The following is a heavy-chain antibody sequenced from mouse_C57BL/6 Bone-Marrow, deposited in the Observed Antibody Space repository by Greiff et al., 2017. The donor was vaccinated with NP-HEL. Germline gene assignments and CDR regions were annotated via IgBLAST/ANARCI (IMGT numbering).Heavy chain of an antibody. CDR1: GFTIKDDY. D-gene: IGHD2-1*01. Sequence: VQLKQSGAELVRPGASVKLSCTASGFTIKDDYMHWVKQRPEQGLEWIGWIDPENGDTEYASKFQGKATITADTSSNTAYLQLSSLTSEDTAVYYCTTEGNYVYWGQGTTLTVSS. CDR2: IDPENGDT. V-gene: IGHV14-4*01. J-gene: IGHJ2*01. CDR3: TTEGNYVY.